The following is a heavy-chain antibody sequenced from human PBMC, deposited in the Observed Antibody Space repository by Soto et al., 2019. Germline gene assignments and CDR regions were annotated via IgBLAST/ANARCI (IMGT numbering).Heavy chain of an antibody. CDR3: ASGNCSSTSCYGDYYYYYGMDV. CDR2: IIPIFGTA. J-gene: IGHJ6*02. CDR1: GGTFSSYA. Sequence: GASVKVSCKASGGTFSSYAISWVRQAPGQGLEWMGGIIPIFGTANYAQKFQGRVTITRDTSASTAYMELSSLRSEDTAVYYCASGNCSSTSCYGDYYYYYGMDVWGQGTTVTVSS. V-gene: IGHV1-69*05. D-gene: IGHD2-2*03.